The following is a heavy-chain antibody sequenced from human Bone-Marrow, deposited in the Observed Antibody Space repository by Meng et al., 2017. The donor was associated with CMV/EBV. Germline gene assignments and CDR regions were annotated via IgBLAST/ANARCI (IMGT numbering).Heavy chain of an antibody. J-gene: IGHJ4*02. CDR3: ARQYDGFDPYYFDY. V-gene: IGHV3-11*04. Sequence: GESLKISCAAFGFTFSDYYMTWNRQTPGKGLDWVSYISGGGGTIHYADSVEGRFTISRDNAKNSLYLQMNSLRAEDTALYFCARQYDGFDPYYFDYWGQGTPVTVYS. CDR2: ISGGGGTI. D-gene: IGHD5-12*01. CDR1: GFTFSDYY.